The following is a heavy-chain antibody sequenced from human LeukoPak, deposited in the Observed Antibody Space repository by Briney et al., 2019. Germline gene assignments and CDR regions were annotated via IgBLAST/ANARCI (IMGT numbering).Heavy chain of an antibody. J-gene: IGHJ4*02. CDR2: INPNSGGT. D-gene: IGHD3-22*01. V-gene: IGHV1-2*02. Sequence: ASVKVSCKASGYTFTGYYMHWVRQAPGQGLEWMGWINPNSGGTNYAQKFQGRVTMTGDTSISTAYMELSRLRSDDTAVYYCARVYYDSSGYYNWGQGTLVTVSS. CDR3: ARVYYDSSGYYN. CDR1: GYTFTGYY.